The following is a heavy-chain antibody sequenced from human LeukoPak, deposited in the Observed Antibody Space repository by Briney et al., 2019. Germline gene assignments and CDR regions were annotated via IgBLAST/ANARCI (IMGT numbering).Heavy chain of an antibody. CDR3: ARDRAAVVVVAAISDAFDI. J-gene: IGHJ3*02. Sequence: ASVKVSCKASGGTFSSYAISWVRQAPGQGLEWMGRIIPILGIANYAQKFQGRVTITADKSTSTAYMELSSLRSEDTVVYYCARDRAAVVVVAAISDAFDIWGQGTMVTVSS. V-gene: IGHV1-69*04. D-gene: IGHD2-15*01. CDR2: IIPILGIA. CDR1: GGTFSSYA.